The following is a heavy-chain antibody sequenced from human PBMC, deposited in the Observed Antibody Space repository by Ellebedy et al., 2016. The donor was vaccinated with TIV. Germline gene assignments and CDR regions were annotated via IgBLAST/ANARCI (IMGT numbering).Heavy chain of an antibody. J-gene: IGHJ4*02. CDR1: GCSIRSSNW. CDR3: AKCSYDSTMDDFNGYFDY. V-gene: IGHV4-4*02. CDR2: VCNGGST. D-gene: IGHD3-22*01. Sequence: MPGGSLRLSCAVSGCSIRSSNWWRWVRQPPGKGREWIGEVCNGGSTNYNPSLKSRVTISVDTSKNQISLNPSSATAADTAVNYCAKCSYDSTMDDFNGYFDYWGQGTLVTVSS.